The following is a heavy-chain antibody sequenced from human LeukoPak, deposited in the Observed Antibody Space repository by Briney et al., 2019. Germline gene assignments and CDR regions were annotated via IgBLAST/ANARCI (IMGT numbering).Heavy chain of an antibody. CDR2: SNHSGST. CDR3: ARGVPYYYDSSGYYPIDY. CDR1: GGSFSGYY. D-gene: IGHD3-22*01. J-gene: IGHJ4*02. V-gene: IGHV4-34*01. Sequence: SETLSLTCAVYGGSFSGYYWSWIRQPPGKGLEWIGESNHSGSTNYNPSLKSRVTISVDTSKNQFSLKLSSVTAADTAVYYCARGVPYYYDSSGYYPIDYWGQGTLVTVSS.